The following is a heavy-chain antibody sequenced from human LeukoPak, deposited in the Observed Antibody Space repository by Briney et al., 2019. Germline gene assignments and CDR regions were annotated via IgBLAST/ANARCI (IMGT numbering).Heavy chain of an antibody. CDR1: GYIFSSYA. V-gene: IGHV1-3*01. Sequence: ASAKVSCKASGYIFSSYATCWVRPAPGRRREWMGWINGVNGKTKYLQNCQGRVSLTRDTSASTACIELCRLRSEDTRVYYCASLGISARFDQGGQGTLVTV. CDR2: INGVNGKT. CDR3: ASLGISARFDQ. J-gene: IGHJ5*02. D-gene: IGHD6-25*01.